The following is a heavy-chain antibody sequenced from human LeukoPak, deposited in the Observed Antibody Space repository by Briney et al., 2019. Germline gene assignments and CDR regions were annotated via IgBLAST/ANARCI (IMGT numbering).Heavy chain of an antibody. D-gene: IGHD5-12*01. V-gene: IGHV3-7*01. Sequence: GGSLRLSCAASGFTYSSYWMSWVRQDPGKGLEWVANIKQDGSEKYYVDSVKGRFTISRDNAKNSLYLQMNSLRAEDTAVYYCARESSLPVATRPFDYWGQGTLVTVSS. CDR2: IKQDGSEK. CDR3: ARESSLPVATRPFDY. J-gene: IGHJ4*02. CDR1: GFTYSSYW.